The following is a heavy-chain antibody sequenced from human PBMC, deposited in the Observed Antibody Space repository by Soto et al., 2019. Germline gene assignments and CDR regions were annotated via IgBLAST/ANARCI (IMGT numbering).Heavy chain of an antibody. Sequence: GGSLRLSCAASGFTFSSYWMSWVRQAPGKGLEWVANIKQDGSEKYYVDSVKGRFTISRDNAKNSLYLQMNSLRAEDTAVYYCARGNVVPAARIGVKYYYYMDVWGKGTTVTVSS. V-gene: IGHV3-7*01. CDR1: GFTFSSYW. CDR3: ARGNVVPAARIGVKYYYYMDV. CDR2: IKQDGSEK. D-gene: IGHD2-2*01. J-gene: IGHJ6*03.